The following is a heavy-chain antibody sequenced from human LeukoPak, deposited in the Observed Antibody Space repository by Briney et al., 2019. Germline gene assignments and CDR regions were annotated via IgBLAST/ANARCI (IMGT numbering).Heavy chain of an antibody. CDR3: ARVGGSGSYSAFDY. V-gene: IGHV1-2*02. Sequence: ASVKVSCKASGYTITGYYMHWVRQAPGQGLEWMGWINPNSGGTNYAQKFQGRVTMTRDTSISTAYMELSRLRSDDTAVYYCARVGGSGSYSAFDYWGQGTLVTVSS. CDR1: GYTITGYY. J-gene: IGHJ4*02. D-gene: IGHD3-10*01. CDR2: INPNSGGT.